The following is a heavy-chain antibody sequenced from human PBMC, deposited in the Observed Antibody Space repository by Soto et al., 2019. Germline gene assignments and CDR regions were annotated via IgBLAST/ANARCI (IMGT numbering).Heavy chain of an antibody. D-gene: IGHD4-17*01. CDR2: ISFHGTKK. V-gene: IGHV3-30-3*01. CDR1: GFTFNIYA. CDR3: AREDDYGYRYINYGLDV. Sequence: GGSLRLSCAASGFTFNIYALDWCRQSPVKVLEWVAIISFHGTKKYYSASVKGRFTISRDNLKNTLYLQMNNLRVEDAALYFCAREDDYGYRYINYGLDVWGQGTTVTVSS. J-gene: IGHJ6*02.